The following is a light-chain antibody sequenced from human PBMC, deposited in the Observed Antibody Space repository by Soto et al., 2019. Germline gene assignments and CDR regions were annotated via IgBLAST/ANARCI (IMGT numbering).Light chain of an antibody. CDR2: EVN. V-gene: IGLV2-23*02. CDR1: RSDVGSYNQ. CDR3: CSYAGSITFV. J-gene: IGLJ1*01. Sequence: QSALTQPASVSGSPGQSITISCTGTRSDVGSYNQVSWYQHYPGKATKMMIYEVNKRPSGVSNRFSGSKSGDTASLTISGLQAEDEADYFCCSYAGSITFVFGTGTKVTVL.